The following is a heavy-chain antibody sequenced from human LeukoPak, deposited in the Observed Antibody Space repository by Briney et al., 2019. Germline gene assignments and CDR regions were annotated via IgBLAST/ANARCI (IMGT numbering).Heavy chain of an antibody. Sequence: GESLQISCKDSGYTFTSHWITWVREMPREGLWWVGTIDPAYSKTTYSPSFEGHATISADKSINTAYLQWPSLQASDTAIYYCATSIRGYSMDVWGQGTTVIVSS. CDR3: ATSIRGYSMDV. CDR2: IDPAYSKT. D-gene: IGHD3-10*01. CDR1: GYTFTSHW. V-gene: IGHV5-10-1*01. J-gene: IGHJ6*02.